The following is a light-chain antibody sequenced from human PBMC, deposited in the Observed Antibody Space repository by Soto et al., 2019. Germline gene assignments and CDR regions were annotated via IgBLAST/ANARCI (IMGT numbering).Light chain of an antibody. V-gene: IGKV1-8*01. CDR3: QQYYSYPRT. Sequence: AIRMTQSPASFSASTGDRVTITCRASQGISSYLAWYQQKPGKAPKLLIYAASTLQSGVPSRFRGSRSGTDFTLTISCLQSEDFATYYCQQYYSYPRTFGQGTKVDLK. CDR2: AAS. CDR1: QGISSY. J-gene: IGKJ1*01.